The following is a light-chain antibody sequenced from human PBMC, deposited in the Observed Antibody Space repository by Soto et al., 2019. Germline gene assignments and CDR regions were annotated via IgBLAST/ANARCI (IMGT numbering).Light chain of an antibody. CDR3: QSTDSSGNSVV. CDR1: ALPKQY. V-gene: IGLV3-25*03. J-gene: IGLJ2*01. CDR2: KDS. Sequence: SYELTQPPSVSVSPGQTVRITCSGDALPKQYAHWYQQKSGQAPVMVIYKDSERPSGIPERFSGSSSGTTVTLTLSGVQAEDEAHYYCQSTDSSGNSVVFGGGTQLTVL.